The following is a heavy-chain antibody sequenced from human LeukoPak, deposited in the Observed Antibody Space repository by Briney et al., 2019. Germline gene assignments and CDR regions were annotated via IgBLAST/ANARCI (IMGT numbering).Heavy chain of an antibody. D-gene: IGHD2-2*01. J-gene: IGHJ5*02. CDR1: GYTFTGYY. CDR2: INPNSGGT. V-gene: IGHV1-2*02. Sequence: ASVKVSCKASGYTFTGYYMHWVRQAPGQGLEWMGWINPNSGGTNYAQKFQGRVTMTRDTSISTAYMELSRLRSDDTAVYYCARDRRGRYCSSISCYLGCFDPWGQGTLVTVSS. CDR3: ARDRRGRYCSSISCYLGCFDP.